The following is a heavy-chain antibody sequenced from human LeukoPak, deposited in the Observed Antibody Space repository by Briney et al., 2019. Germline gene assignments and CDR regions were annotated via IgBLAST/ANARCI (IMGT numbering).Heavy chain of an antibody. Sequence: SETLSLTCAVYGGSFSGYYWSWIRQPPGKGLELIGEINHSGSTNYNPSLKSRATISVDTSENQLSLKLSSVTAADTAVYYCARTGRITMVRGVIITSLFDPWGQGTLVTVSS. CDR1: GGSFSGYY. D-gene: IGHD3-10*01. CDR3: ARTGRITMVRGVIITSLFDP. J-gene: IGHJ5*02. CDR2: INHSGST. V-gene: IGHV4-34*01.